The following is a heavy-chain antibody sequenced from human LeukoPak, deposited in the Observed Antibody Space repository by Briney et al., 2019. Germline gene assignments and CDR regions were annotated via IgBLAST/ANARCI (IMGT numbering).Heavy chain of an antibody. CDR3: ARGRQITIFGVVTRGDYFDY. Sequence: PSETLSLTCTVSGGSISSYYWSWIRQPAGKGLEWIGRIYTSGSTNYNLSLKSRVTMSVDTSKNQFSLKLSPVTAADTAVYYCARGRQITIFGVVTRGDYFDYWGQGTLVTVSS. CDR2: IYTSGST. V-gene: IGHV4-4*07. CDR1: GGSISSYY. D-gene: IGHD3-3*01. J-gene: IGHJ4*02.